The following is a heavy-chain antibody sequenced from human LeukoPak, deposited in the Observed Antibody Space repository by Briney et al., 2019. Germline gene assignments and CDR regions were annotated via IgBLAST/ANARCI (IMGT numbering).Heavy chain of an antibody. D-gene: IGHD5-18*01. Sequence: PSETLSLTCAVYGGSFSGYYWSWIRQPPGKGLEWIGEINHSGSTNYNPSLKSRVTISVDTSKNQFSLKLSSVTAADTAVYYCARYSSVPSYYYYCGMDVWGQGTTVTVSS. J-gene: IGHJ6*02. CDR3: ARYSSVPSYYYYCGMDV. CDR2: INHSGST. V-gene: IGHV4-34*01. CDR1: GGSFSGYY.